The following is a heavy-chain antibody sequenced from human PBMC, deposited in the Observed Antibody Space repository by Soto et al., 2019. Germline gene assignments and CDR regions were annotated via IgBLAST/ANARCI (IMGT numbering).Heavy chain of an antibody. CDR1: GFTFSSYS. V-gene: IGHV3-21*01. J-gene: IGHJ3*02. CDR2: ISSSSSYI. Sequence: ESGGGLVKPGGSLRLSCAASGFTFSSYSMNWVRQAPGKGLEWVSSISSSSSYIYYADSVKGRFTISRDNAKNSLYLQMNSLRAEDTAVYYCARVRDGYNYFYDAFDIWGQGTMVTVSS. D-gene: IGHD5-12*01. CDR3: ARVRDGYNYFYDAFDI.